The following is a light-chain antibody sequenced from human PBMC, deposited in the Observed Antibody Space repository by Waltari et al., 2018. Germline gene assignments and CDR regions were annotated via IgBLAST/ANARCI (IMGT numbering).Light chain of an antibody. J-gene: IGLJ2*01. Sequence: QSVLTQPPSASGTPGQRVTISCSGSSSNIGSNTVNWYQQLPGTAPTLLINSNKQRPAGCPDQVSGSKSGTSASLAISGLQSEDEADYYCAAWDDSLNGVVFGGGTKLTVL. CDR3: AAWDDSLNGVV. CDR2: SNK. CDR1: SSNIGSNT. V-gene: IGLV1-44*01.